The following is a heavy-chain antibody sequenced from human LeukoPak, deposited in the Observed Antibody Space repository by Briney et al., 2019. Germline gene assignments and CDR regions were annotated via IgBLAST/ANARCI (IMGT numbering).Heavy chain of an antibody. CDR3: ARDRGGSASHFDY. CDR2: IYYGGST. V-gene: IGHV4-59*01. J-gene: IGHJ4*02. Sequence: PSETLSLTCTVSGGSTSTYYWSWIRQPPGKGLEWIGYIYYGGSTKYNPSLISRVTISVETSKNQFSLKLSFVTAADTAVYYCARDRGGSASHFDYWGRGTLVTVSS. CDR1: GGSTSTYY.